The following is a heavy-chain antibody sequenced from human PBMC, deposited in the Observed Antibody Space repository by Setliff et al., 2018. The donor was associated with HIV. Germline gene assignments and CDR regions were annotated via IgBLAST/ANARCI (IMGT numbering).Heavy chain of an antibody. CDR3: ARDGGLDSSSWFGFHWFDP. V-gene: IGHV4-38-2*02. Sequence: LSLTCTVSGYSISSGYYWGWIRQPPGKGLEWIGSIYHSGSTYYNPSLKSRVTISVDTSKNQFSLKLSSVTAADTAVYYCARDGGLDSSSWFGFHWFDPWGQGTLVTVSS. D-gene: IGHD6-13*01. CDR1: GYSISSGYY. J-gene: IGHJ5*02. CDR2: IYHSGST.